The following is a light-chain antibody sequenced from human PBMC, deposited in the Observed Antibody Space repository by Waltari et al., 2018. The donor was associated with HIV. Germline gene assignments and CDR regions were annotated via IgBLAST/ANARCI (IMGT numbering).Light chain of an antibody. CDR2: DNN. CDR1: SSNIGSNY. CDR3: ATWDSSLSAVV. V-gene: IGLV1-51*01. Sequence: QSVLTQPPSVSAAPGQKVTISCSGSSSNIGSNYVSWYQQLPGTAPKFLIYDNNKRPSGIPDRFSGSKSGTSATLRITGLQTGDEADYYCATWDSSLSAVVFGGGTKLTVL. J-gene: IGLJ2*01.